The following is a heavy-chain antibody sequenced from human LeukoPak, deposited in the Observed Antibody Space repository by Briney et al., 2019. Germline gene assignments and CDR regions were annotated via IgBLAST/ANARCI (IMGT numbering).Heavy chain of an antibody. CDR1: GGSISSSNYY. J-gene: IGHJ4*02. Sequence: PSETLSLTCTVSGGSISSSNYYWGWIRQPPGKGLEWIGTIYYSGDSYYNPSLKSRASISVDTSKNRFSLNLNSVTAADTAVYYCARLGIAAAAYYFDYWGQGTLVTVSS. CDR3: ARLGIAAAAYYFDY. CDR2: IYYSGDS. V-gene: IGHV4-39*02. D-gene: IGHD6-13*01.